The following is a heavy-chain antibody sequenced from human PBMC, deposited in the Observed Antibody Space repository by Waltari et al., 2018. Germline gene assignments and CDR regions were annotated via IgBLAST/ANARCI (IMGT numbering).Heavy chain of an antibody. V-gene: IGHV4-39*07. CDR2: IYYSGST. CDR3: ARELHIHRAGYSSSLTDY. CDR1: GGSISSSSYY. Sequence: QLQLQESGPGLVKPSETLSLTCTVSGGSISSSSYYWGWIRQPPGKGLEWIGGIYYSGSTYYNPSLKSRVTISVDTSKNQFSLKLSSVTAADTAVYYCARELHIHRAGYSSSLTDYWGQGTLVTVSS. D-gene: IGHD6-13*01. J-gene: IGHJ4*02.